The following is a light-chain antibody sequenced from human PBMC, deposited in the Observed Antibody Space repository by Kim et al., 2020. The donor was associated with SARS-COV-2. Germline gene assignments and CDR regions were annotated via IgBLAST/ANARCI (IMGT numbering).Light chain of an antibody. CDR3: QVWDTNSDHVV. Sequence: SYELRKPPSVSVAPGKTARITCGGNNIGSKSVYWYQQKSGQAPVLVVFDDSDRPSGIPERFSGSRSGNTATLTVIRVEAGDEADYYCQVWDTNSDHVVFGGGTQLTVL. J-gene: IGLJ2*01. V-gene: IGLV3-21*03. CDR2: DDS. CDR1: NIGSKS.